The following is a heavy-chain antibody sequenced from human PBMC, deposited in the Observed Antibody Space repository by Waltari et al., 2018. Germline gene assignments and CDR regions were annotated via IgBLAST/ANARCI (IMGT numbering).Heavy chain of an antibody. CDR2: SNSDGSST. V-gene: IGHV3-74*01. D-gene: IGHD6-19*01. CDR1: GFTFSRYW. Sequence: EEQLVESGGGLAQPGESLRLSCAASGFTFSRYWMDWVRQAPGKGLVWVSRSNSDGSSTTYADSVKCRFTISRDNAKNTLYVQMNRLRAEDTAVYYCARVATKTYSSPVPGRPYYYGMDVWGQGTTVTVSS. J-gene: IGHJ6*02. CDR3: ARVATKTYSSPVPGRPYYYGMDV.